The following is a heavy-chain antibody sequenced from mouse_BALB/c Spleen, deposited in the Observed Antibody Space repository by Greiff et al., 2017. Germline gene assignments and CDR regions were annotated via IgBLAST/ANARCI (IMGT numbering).Heavy chain of an antibody. D-gene: IGHD2-1*01. Sequence: QVQLQQSGAELVRPGSSVKISCKASGYAFSSYWMNWVKQRPGQGLEWIGQIYPGDGDTNYNGKFKGKATLTADKSSSTAYMQLSSLTSEDSAVYFCARNGNYVFYAMDYWGQGTSVTVSS. CDR3: ARNGNYVFYAMDY. CDR1: GYAFSSYW. V-gene: IGHV1-80*01. CDR2: IYPGDGDT. J-gene: IGHJ4*01.